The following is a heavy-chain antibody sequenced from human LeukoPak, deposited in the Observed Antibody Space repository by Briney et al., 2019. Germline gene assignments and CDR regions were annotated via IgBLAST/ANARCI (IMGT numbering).Heavy chain of an antibody. CDR3: AIKGLLQPNGNAFDI. CDR1: GFTFSSYA. Sequence: PGGSLRLSCAASGFTFSSYAMSWVRQAPGKGLEWVSAISGSGGSTYSADSVKGRFTISRDNSKNTLYLQMNSLRAEDTAVYYCAIKGLLQPNGNAFDIWGQETMVTVSS. V-gene: IGHV3-23*01. J-gene: IGHJ3*02. CDR2: ISGSGGST. D-gene: IGHD3-22*01.